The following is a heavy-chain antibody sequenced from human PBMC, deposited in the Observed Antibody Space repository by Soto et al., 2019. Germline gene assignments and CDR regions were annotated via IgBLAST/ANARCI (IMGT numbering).Heavy chain of an antibody. CDR1: GFTVSSNY. Sequence: LRLSCAASGFTVSSNYMSWVRQAPGKGLEWVSVIYSGGSTYYADSVKGRFTISRDNSKNTLYLQMNSLRAEDTAVYYCARDLGYGHGYFDYGMDVWGQGTTVTVSS. CDR3: ARDLGYGHGYFDYGMDV. CDR2: IYSGGST. J-gene: IGHJ6*02. V-gene: IGHV3-53*01. D-gene: IGHD5-18*01.